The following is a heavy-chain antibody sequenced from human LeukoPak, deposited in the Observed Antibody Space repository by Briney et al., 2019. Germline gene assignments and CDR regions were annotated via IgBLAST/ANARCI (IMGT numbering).Heavy chain of an antibody. Sequence: GGSLRLSCAASGFTFSDYGMSWVRQAPGKGLEWISSISSTGGTTYYADSVKGRFTISRDNGKNSLYLQMNSLRVEDTAVYFCARDSTGWQADSFDTWGQGTMVTVSS. D-gene: IGHD2-8*02. V-gene: IGHV3-21*06. CDR1: GFTFSDYG. J-gene: IGHJ3*02. CDR2: ISSTGGTT. CDR3: ARDSTGWQADSFDT.